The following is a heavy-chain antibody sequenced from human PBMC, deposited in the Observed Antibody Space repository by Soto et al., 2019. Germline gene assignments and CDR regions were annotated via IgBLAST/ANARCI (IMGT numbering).Heavy chain of an antibody. J-gene: IGHJ4*02. Sequence: GGSLRLSCAASGFTFRTYGMHWVRQAPGKGLEWVAFISDDGSQKYYGDSVKGRFTISRGNSKNTLSLRMISLRTEDTSVYYCAKEAPGGWHFFDTWGQGTLVTVSS. D-gene: IGHD6-19*01. CDR1: GFTFRTYG. CDR2: ISDDGSQK. V-gene: IGHV3-30*18. CDR3: AKEAPGGWHFFDT.